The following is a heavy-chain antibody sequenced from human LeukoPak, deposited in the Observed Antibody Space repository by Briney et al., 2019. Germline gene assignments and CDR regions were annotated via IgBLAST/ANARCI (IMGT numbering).Heavy chain of an antibody. CDR3: ARGVAARY. J-gene: IGHJ4*02. CDR2: INHSGST. V-gene: IGHV4-34*01. CDR1: GGSFSGYY. D-gene: IGHD6-6*01. Sequence: SETLSLTCAVYGGSFSGYYWSWIRQPPGKGLEWIGEINHSGSTNYNPSLKSRVTISVDTSKNQFSLKLSSVTAADTAVYYCARGVAARYWGQGTLVTVSS.